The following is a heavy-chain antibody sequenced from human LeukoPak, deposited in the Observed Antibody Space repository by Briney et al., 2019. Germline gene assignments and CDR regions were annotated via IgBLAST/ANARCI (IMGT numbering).Heavy chain of an antibody. CDR2: INPKSGAT. V-gene: IGHV1-2*06. Sequence: ASVKVSCKASGYTFTRYYMHWVPQAPGQGLEWMGRINPKSGATNYAQKSRARVTMTRDTSISTAYMELTRLRSDDTAVYYCARRDVGDTTWWFDPWGQGTLVTVSS. CDR1: GYTFTRYY. CDR3: ARRDVGDTTWWFDP. D-gene: IGHD1-26*01. J-gene: IGHJ5*02.